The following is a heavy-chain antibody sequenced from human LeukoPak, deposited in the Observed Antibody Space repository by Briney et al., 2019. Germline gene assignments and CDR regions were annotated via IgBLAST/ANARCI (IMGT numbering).Heavy chain of an antibody. J-gene: IGHJ4*02. CDR1: GFTFSSYA. D-gene: IGHD6-19*01. CDR2: ISGSGGST. Sequence: GGSLRLSCAASGFTFSSYAMSWVRQAPGKGLEWVSAISGSGGSTYYADSVKGRFTISRDNSKKTLDLQMSSLRAGDTAVYYCVKLGSGWYFDYWGQGTPVTVSS. CDR3: VKLGSGWYFDY. V-gene: IGHV3-23*01.